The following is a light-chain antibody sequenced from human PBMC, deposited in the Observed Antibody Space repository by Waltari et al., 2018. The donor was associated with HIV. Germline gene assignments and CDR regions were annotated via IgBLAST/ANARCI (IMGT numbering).Light chain of an antibody. V-gene: IGLV2-14*01. J-gene: IGLJ1*01. Sequence: QSALTQSASVSGSPGQSITISCTGTSSDVGGYNSVSWYQQHPGKAPKLMIFEVNSRPSGVSHRFSGSKSGNTASLTISGLQAEDEADYYCSSFTSTSSYVFGTGTKVTVL. CDR1: SSDVGGYNS. CDR3: SSFTSTSSYV. CDR2: EVN.